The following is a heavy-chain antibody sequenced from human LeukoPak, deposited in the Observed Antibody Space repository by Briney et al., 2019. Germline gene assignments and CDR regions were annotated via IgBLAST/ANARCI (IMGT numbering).Heavy chain of an antibody. D-gene: IGHD3-10*01. CDR2: INPNSGGT. V-gene: IGHV1-2*02. CDR1: GYTFTGYY. CDR3: ARGRVYYYGSGSYYGY. Sequence: ASVTVSCKASGYTFTGYYMHWVRQAPGQGLEWMGWINPNSGGTNYAQKFQGRVTMTRDTSISTAYMELSRLRSDDTAVYYCARGRVYYYGSGSYYGYWGQGTLVTVSS. J-gene: IGHJ4*02.